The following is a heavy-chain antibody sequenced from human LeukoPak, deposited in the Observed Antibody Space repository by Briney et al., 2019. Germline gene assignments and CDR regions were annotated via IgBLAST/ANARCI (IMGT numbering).Heavy chain of an antibody. V-gene: IGHV3-23*01. CDR3: AKVVTRRGWYYYGMDV. J-gene: IGHJ6*02. CDR1: GFTFNNYA. CDR2: ISGSGGDT. Sequence: GGSLRLSCAASGFTFNNYAMSWVRRAPGKGLEWVSGISGSGGDTYYADSVKGRFTISRDNSKNTLYLQMNSLRAEDTAVYYCAKVVTRRGWYYYGMDVWGQGTTVTVSS. D-gene: IGHD6-19*01.